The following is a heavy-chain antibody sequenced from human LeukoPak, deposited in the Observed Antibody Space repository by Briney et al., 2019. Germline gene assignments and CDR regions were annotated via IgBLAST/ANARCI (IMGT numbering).Heavy chain of an antibody. CDR2: MNEYSTSI. D-gene: IGHD1-14*01. J-gene: IGHJ4*02. V-gene: IGHV3-74*01. CDR1: GFPFNSFW. CDR3: ARGGVNPVDH. Sequence: GGSLRLSCAAPGFPFNSFWMHWVPHAPGEGLVWVSDMNEYSTSIRYADSVKGRFNISRDNAKSILYLQMNNLRAEDTAMYFCARGGVNPVDHWGQGTLVTVSS.